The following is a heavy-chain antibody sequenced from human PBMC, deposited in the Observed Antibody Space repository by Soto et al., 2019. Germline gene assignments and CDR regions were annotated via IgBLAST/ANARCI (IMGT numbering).Heavy chain of an antibody. D-gene: IGHD3-10*01. CDR1: GFTFSSYE. Sequence: GGSLRLSCAASGFTFSSYEMNWVRQAPGKGLEWVSYISSSGSTIYYADSVKGRFTISRDNAKNSLYLQMNSLRAEDTAVYYCARDGHVRGLLSQELEIYGMDVWGQGTTGMDVWGQGTTVTVSS. V-gene: IGHV3-48*03. J-gene: IGHJ6*02. CDR2: ISSSGSTI. CDR3: ARDGHVRGLLSQELEIYGMDVWGQGTTGMDV.